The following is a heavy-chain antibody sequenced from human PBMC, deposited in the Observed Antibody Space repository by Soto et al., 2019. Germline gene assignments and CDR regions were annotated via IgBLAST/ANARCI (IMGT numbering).Heavy chain of an antibody. D-gene: IGHD4-17*01. CDR2: IRSEPYGGTT. CDR3: TRGPEYGDYEFDY. J-gene: IGHJ4*02. V-gene: IGHV3-49*03. CDR1: GFTVGDYA. Sequence: GGSLRLSCTASGFTVGDYAMSWFRQAPGKGLEWVGFIRSEPYGGTTEYAASVKGRFTISRDDSKSIAYLQMNSLKTEDTAVYYCTRGPEYGDYEFDYWGQGTLVTVSS.